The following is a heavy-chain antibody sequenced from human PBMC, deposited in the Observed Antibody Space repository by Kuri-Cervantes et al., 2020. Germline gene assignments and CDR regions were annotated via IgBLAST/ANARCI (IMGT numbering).Heavy chain of an antibody. CDR2: INPNSGGT. CDR3: ARRAIAAAGTGAFDI. CDR1: GYSFTSQA. D-gene: IGHD6-13*01. J-gene: IGHJ3*02. V-gene: IGHV1-2*04. Sequence: ASVKVSCKASGYSFTSQAMHWVRQAPGQRLEWMGWINPNSGGTNYAQKFQGWVTMTRDTSISTAYMELSRLRSDDTAVYYCARRAIAAAGTGAFDIWGQGTMVTVSS.